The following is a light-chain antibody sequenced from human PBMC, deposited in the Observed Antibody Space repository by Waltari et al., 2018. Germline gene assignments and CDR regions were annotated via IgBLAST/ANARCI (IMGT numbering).Light chain of an antibody. CDR2: DVN. Sequence: QSALTQTASVSGSPGTSINIPCTGRGRDVGDYNYVSWYQQHPGQTPKLMIYDVNKRPSWFSNRFSGSKSGNTASLTISGLQVEDEANYYCSSWTSSSTWIFGGGTKLTVL. J-gene: IGLJ2*01. V-gene: IGLV2-14*03. CDR3: SSWTSSSTWI. CDR1: GRDVGDYNY.